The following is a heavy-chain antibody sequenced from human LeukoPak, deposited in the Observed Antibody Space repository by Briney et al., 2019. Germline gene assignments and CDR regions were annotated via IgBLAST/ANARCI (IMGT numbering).Heavy chain of an antibody. CDR3: ARGGIVRFLEWEIC. V-gene: IGHV3-23*01. CDR2: INNNGRST. J-gene: IGHJ4*02. Sequence: GGSLRLSCAVSGFTFSSHAMSWVRQAPGKGLEWVSAINNNGRSTYYADSVKGRFTISRDNSKNTLYLRMDSLRAEDTAVYYCARGGIVRFLEWEICWGQGTLVTVSS. CDR1: GFTFSSHA. D-gene: IGHD3-3*01.